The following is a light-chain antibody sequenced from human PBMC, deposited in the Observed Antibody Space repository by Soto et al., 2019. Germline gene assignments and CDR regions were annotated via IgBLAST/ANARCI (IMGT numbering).Light chain of an antibody. J-gene: IGLJ2*01. CDR2: GNS. Sequence: QSVLTQPPSVSGAPGQRVTISCTGSSSSIGAGYDVHWYQQLPGTAPKLLIYGNSNRPSGVPDRFSGSKSGTSASLAITGLQAEDEADYSCQSYDSSLSGSNVVFGGGTKVTVL. CDR3: QSYDSSLSGSNVV. CDR1: SSSIGAGYD. V-gene: IGLV1-40*01.